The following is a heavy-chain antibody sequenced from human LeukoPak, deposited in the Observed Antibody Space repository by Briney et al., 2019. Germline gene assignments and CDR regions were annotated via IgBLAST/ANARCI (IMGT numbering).Heavy chain of an antibody. CDR2: IGTAGDP. J-gene: IGHJ6*04. CDR1: GFTFSSYD. CDR3: AGGRPVTMVRGVTPPSYGMDV. D-gene: IGHD3-10*01. Sequence: GGSLRISCAASGFTFSSYDMHGVRQATGKGLEWVSAIGTAGDPYYPGSVKGRFTISRENAKNSLYLQMNSLRAGDTAVYYCAGGRPVTMVRGVTPPSYGMDVWGKGTTVTVSS. V-gene: IGHV3-13*05.